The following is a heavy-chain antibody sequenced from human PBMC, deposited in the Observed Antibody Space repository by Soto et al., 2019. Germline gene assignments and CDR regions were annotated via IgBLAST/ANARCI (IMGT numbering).Heavy chain of an antibody. Sequence: GASVKVFCKASGGTFSSYAISWVRQAPGQGLEWMGGIIPIFGTANYAQKFQGRVTITADESTSTAYMELSSLRSEDTAVYYCARAPPWIAAAGYYFDYWCQGTLVTVSS. CDR1: GGTFSSYA. V-gene: IGHV1-69*13. J-gene: IGHJ4*02. CDR2: IIPIFGTA. CDR3: ARAPPWIAAAGYYFDY. D-gene: IGHD6-13*01.